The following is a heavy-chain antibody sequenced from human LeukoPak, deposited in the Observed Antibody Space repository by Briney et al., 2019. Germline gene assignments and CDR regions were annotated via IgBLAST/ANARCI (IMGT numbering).Heavy chain of an antibody. Sequence: GGSLRLSCAASGFTFSGYGMHWVRQAPGKGLEWVAVIWYDGSNKYYADSVKGRFTISRDNSENTLYLQMNSLRAEDTAVYYCARGRGGSYGGNSGHFDYWGQGTLVTVSS. V-gene: IGHV3-33*01. J-gene: IGHJ4*02. CDR2: IWYDGSNK. CDR1: GFTFSGYG. D-gene: IGHD4-23*01. CDR3: ARGRGGSYGGNSGHFDY.